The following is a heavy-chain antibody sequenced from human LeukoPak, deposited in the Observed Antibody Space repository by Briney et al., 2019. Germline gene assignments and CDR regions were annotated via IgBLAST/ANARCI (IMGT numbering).Heavy chain of an antibody. CDR1: GFTFSTYT. D-gene: IGHD3-22*01. V-gene: IGHV3-64*01. CDR3: ARTPSGVVVITSYDY. Sequence: GGSLRLSCAASGFTFSTYTMHWVRQAPGKGLEYVSAISSNGGSTYYANSVKGRFTISRDNSKNTLYLQMGSLRAEDMAVYYCARTPSGVVVITSYDYWGQGTLVTVSS. J-gene: IGHJ4*02. CDR2: ISSNGGST.